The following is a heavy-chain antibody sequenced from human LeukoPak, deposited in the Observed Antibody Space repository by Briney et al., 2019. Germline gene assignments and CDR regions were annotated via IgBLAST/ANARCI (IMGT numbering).Heavy chain of an antibody. D-gene: IGHD6-13*01. V-gene: IGHV3-23*01. CDR2: ISGSGGST. CDR3: ARDSSSWYGGWFDP. Sequence: GGSLRLSCAASGFTFSSYAMSWVRQAPGKGLEWVSAISGSGGSTYYADSVKGRFTISRDNSKNTLYLQMNSLRAEDTAVYYCARDSSSWYGGWFDPWGQGTLVTVSS. CDR1: GFTFSSYA. J-gene: IGHJ5*02.